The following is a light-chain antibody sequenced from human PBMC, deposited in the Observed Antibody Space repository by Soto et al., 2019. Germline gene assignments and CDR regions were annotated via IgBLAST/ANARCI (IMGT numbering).Light chain of an antibody. CDR2: DVS. CDR3: SSYTTSSTLVV. V-gene: IGLV2-14*01. CDR1: SSDVGGYNY. Sequence: QSALTQPASVSGSLGQSITISCTGTSSDVGGYNYVSWYQQHPGKAPKHMIYDVSNRPSGVSNRFSGSKSGNTASLTISGLQAEDEADYYCSSYTTSSTLVVFGGGTKLTVL. J-gene: IGLJ2*01.